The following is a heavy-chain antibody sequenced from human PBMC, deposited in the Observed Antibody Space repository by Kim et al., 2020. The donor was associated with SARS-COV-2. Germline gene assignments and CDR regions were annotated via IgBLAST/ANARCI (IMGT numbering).Heavy chain of an antibody. D-gene: IGHD5-12*01. CDR3: ARTPLGEWVIVATIHWFDP. V-gene: IGHV1-18*01. Sequence: ASVKVSCKASGYTFTSYGISWVRQAPGQGLEWMGWISAYNGNTNYAQKLQGRVTMTTDTSTSTAYMELRSLRSDDTAVYYCARTPLGEWVIVATIHWFDPWGQGTLVTVSS. J-gene: IGHJ5*02. CDR1: GYTFTSYG. CDR2: ISAYNGNT.